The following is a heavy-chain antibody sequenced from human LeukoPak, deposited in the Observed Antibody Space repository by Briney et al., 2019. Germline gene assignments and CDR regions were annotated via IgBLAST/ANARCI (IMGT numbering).Heavy chain of an antibody. CDR2: INPSGGSA. Sequence: ASVKVSCKASGYTFTNYYIHWVRQAPGQGLEWMGIINPSGGSASNAQNFQGRVIMTRDTSTRTVYMELSSLRSEDTAVYYCARDRHYGDYFFDYWGQGTLVTVSS. CDR3: ARDRHYGDYFFDY. D-gene: IGHD4-17*01. V-gene: IGHV1-46*01. J-gene: IGHJ4*02. CDR1: GYTFTNYY.